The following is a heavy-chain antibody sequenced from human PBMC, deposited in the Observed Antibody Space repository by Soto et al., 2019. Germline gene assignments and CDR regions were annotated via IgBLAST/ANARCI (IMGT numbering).Heavy chain of an antibody. CDR1: GDSVSTDRYF. V-gene: IGHV4-61*01. J-gene: IGHJ5*02. Sequence: QVQLRESGPGLVKASETLSLTCSVSGDSVSTDRYFWTWIRQPPGKGLEWIAYISYTGDTNYNPSLKSRVNISIDTSRNQFSLTLTSVTAADTAVYFCARIVVGATVDLWGQGSLVTVSS. CDR3: ARIVVGATVDL. CDR2: ISYTGDT. D-gene: IGHD1-26*01.